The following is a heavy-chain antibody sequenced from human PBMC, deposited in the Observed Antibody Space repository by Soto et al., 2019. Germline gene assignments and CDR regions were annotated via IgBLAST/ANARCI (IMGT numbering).Heavy chain of an antibody. J-gene: IGHJ4*02. V-gene: IGHV5-51*01. CDR1: GSNFANNW. D-gene: IGHD2-15*01. Sequence: GESLRVSCRGSGSNFANNWIAWVRQMPGKGLEWMGIIDPSDSDTKYNPSFQGQVTISADKSISTAYVQWSSLKASATAMYYCMRRHSFYIGSAPTAYIDFWGQETHVPVSS. CDR2: IDPSDSDT. CDR3: MRRHSFYIGSAPTAYIDF.